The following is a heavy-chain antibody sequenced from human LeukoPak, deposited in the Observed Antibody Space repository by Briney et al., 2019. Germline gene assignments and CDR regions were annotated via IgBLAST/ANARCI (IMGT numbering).Heavy chain of an antibody. D-gene: IGHD3-16*01. CDR3: ARVRYRLAETYIDY. V-gene: IGHV7-4-1*02. CDR1: GYTFTTNA. Sequence: VASVKVSCKASGYTFTTNAMNWVRQAPGQGLEWMGWINTNTGNPTYAQGFTGRFVFSLDTSVSTAYLQISSLKAEDTAVYYCARVRYRLAETYIDYWGQGTLVTVSS. CDR2: INTNTGNP. J-gene: IGHJ4*02.